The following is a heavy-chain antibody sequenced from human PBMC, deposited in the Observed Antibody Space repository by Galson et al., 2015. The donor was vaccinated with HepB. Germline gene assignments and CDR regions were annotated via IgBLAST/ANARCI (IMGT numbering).Heavy chain of an antibody. J-gene: IGHJ5*02. CDR3: AREVQVVRGVIHNWFDP. D-gene: IGHD3-10*01. CDR1: GDSVSSNSAA. Sequence: CAISGDSVSSNSAAWNWIRQSPSRGLEWLGRTYYRSKWYNDYAVSVKSRITINPDTSKNQFSLQLNSVTPDDTAVYYCAREVQVVRGVIHNWFDPWGQGTLVTVSS. CDR2: TYYRSKWYN. V-gene: IGHV6-1*01.